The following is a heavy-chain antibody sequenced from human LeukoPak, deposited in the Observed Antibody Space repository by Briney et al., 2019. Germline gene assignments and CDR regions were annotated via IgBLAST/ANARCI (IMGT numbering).Heavy chain of an antibody. CDR3: AKEPEQYYEENYFDH. CDR1: GFNFNVYG. Sequence: GGPLRLSCAASGFNFNVYGMHWVRQAPGKGLEWVAFIRYDGSHIYYADPVKGRFTISRDNSKNTVHLQMDSLRPEDTAVYFCAKEPEQYYEENYFDHWGQGTLVTVSS. J-gene: IGHJ4*02. D-gene: IGHD1-14*01. V-gene: IGHV3-30*02. CDR2: IRYDGSHI.